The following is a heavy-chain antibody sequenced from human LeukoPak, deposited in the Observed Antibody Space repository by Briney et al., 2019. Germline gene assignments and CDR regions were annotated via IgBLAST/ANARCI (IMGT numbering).Heavy chain of an antibody. CDR2: IYYSGST. V-gene: IGHV4-59*01. CDR3: ARDYGDYGGFDY. Sequence: SETLSLTCTVSGGSICSYYWSWIRQPPGKGLEWIGYIYYSGSTNYNPSLKSRVTISVDTSKNQFSLKLSSVTAADTAVYYCARDYGDYGGFDYWGQGTLVTVSS. D-gene: IGHD4-17*01. CDR1: GGSICSYY. J-gene: IGHJ4*02.